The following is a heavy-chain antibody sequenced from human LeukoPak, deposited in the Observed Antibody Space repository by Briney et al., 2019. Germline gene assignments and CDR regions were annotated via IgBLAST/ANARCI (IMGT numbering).Heavy chain of an antibody. V-gene: IGHV1-69*04. CDR2: IIPILGIA. D-gene: IGHD5-18*01. CDR3: ARDLYSYGRHFDY. CDR1: GGTFSSYA. Sequence: ASVKVSCKASGGTFSSYAISWLRQAPGQGLEWMGRIIPILGIANYAQKFQGRVTITADKSTSTAYMELSSLRSEDTAVYYCARDLYSYGRHFDYWGQGTLVTVSS. J-gene: IGHJ4*02.